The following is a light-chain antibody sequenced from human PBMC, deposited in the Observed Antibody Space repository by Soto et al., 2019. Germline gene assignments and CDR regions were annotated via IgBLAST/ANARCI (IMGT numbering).Light chain of an antibody. J-gene: IGKJ5*01. CDR1: QGISSY. V-gene: IGKV1-9*01. CDR3: QQEYNLTFT. CDR2: AAP. Sequence: DIQLTQSPSFLSASFRDRVTITCRASQGISSYLAWFQQKAGKGPKLLIYAAPTLQSGVPSRFSGSGSGTEFTLTVGSLQHEDFAVYYCQQEYNLTFTFGQGTRLEIK.